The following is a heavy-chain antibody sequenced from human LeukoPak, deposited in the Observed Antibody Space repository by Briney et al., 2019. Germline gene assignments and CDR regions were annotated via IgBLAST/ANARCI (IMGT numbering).Heavy chain of an antibody. V-gene: IGHV4-34*01. CDR1: GGSFSGYY. D-gene: IGHD6-19*01. CDR2: INHSGST. Sequence: SETLSLTCAVYGGSFSGYYWSWIRQPPGKGLEWIGEINHSGSTNYNPSLKSRVTISVDTSKNQFSLKLNSVTVADMAVYYCARGRIAVAGTWDVWGKGTTVTISS. CDR3: ARGRIAVAGTWDV. J-gene: IGHJ6*04.